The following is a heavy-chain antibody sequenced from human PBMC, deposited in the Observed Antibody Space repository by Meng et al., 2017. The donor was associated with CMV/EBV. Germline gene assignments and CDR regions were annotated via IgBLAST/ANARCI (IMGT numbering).Heavy chain of an antibody. D-gene: IGHD6-13*01. CDR1: GYTFTSYD. Sequence: ASVKVSCKASGYTFTSYDINWVRQATGQGLEWMGWMNPNSGNTGYAQKFQGRVTMTRNTSISTAYMELSSLRSEDTAVYYCGRTHSSSWYSWAYYYYGMDVWGQGTTVTVSS. J-gene: IGHJ6*02. CDR3: GRTHSSSWYSWAYYYYGMDV. V-gene: IGHV1-8*01. CDR2: MNPNSGNT.